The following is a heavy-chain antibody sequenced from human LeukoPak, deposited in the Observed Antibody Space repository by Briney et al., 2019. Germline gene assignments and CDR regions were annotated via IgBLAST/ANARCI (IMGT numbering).Heavy chain of an antibody. CDR1: GGSFSGYY. CDR2: INHSGST. J-gene: IGHJ4*02. CDR3: ARGYSSSWYVRYFDY. Sequence: SETLSLTCAVYGGSFSGYYWSWIRQPPGKGLEWIGEINHSGSTNYNPSLKSRVTISVDTSKNQFSLKLSSVTAADTAAYYCARGYSSSWYVRYFDYWGQGTLVTVSS. V-gene: IGHV4-34*01. D-gene: IGHD6-13*01.